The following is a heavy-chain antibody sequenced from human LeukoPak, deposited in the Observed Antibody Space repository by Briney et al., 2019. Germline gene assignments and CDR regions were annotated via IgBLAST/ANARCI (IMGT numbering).Heavy chain of an antibody. J-gene: IGHJ4*02. CDR1: GGSISSSSYY. Sequence: PSETLSLTCTVSGGSISSSSYYWGWIRQPPGKGLEWIGSIYYSGTTYYNPSLKSRVTISVDTSKNQFSLKLSSVTAADTAVYYCARGSRLGWLRFGRGFDYWGQGTLVTVSS. CDR3: ARGSRLGWLRFGRGFDY. D-gene: IGHD5-12*01. CDR2: IYYSGTT. V-gene: IGHV4-39*07.